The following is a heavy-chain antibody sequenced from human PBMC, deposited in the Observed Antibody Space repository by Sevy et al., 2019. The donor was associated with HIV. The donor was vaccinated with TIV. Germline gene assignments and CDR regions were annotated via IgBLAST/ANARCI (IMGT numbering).Heavy chain of an antibody. D-gene: IGHD2-21*02. CDR3: AKDWGGVSDWYLYFDH. CDR2: ISYDGTKK. V-gene: IGHV3-30*18. J-gene: IGHJ4*02. CDR1: GFSFSTYG. Sequence: GGSLRLSCSASGFSFSTYGMHWVRQAPGKGLEWAAAISYDGTKKYYGDSVKGRFTISRDNAKNTLYLEINGLRPEDTATYYCAKDWGGVSDWYLYFDHWGQRAPVTVSS.